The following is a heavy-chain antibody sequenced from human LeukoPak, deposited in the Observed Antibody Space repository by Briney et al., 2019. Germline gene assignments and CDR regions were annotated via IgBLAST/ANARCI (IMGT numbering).Heavy chain of an antibody. D-gene: IGHD5-18*01. CDR1: GYTFTGYY. V-gene: IGHV1-2*06. CDR2: VNPNNGVP. CDR3: ARDGDAYSYGFKGNWFDP. Sequence: GASVKVSCKASGYTFTGYYMHWVRQAPGQGLEWMGRVNPNNGVPNYAQKFQGRVTITADESTSTAYMELSSLRSEDTAVYYCARDGDAYSYGFKGNWFDPWGQGTLVTVSS. J-gene: IGHJ5*02.